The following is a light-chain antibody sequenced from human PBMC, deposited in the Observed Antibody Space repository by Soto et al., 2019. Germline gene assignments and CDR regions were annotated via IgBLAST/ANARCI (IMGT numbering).Light chain of an antibody. J-gene: IGLJ2*01. CDR2: DVS. Sequence: QSVLTQPASLSGSPGQSITISCTGTSSDIGSYNYISWYQQHPGKAPKLRIFDVSYRHSGISDRVSGSKSGNTASLTISGLQPEDEADYYCSSYGASSTLFGGGTKLTVL. V-gene: IGLV2-14*03. CDR1: SSDIGSYNY. CDR3: SSYGASSTL.